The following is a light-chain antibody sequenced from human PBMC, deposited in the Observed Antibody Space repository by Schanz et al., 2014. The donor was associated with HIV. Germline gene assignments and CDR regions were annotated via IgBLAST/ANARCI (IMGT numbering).Light chain of an antibody. V-gene: IGLV2-14*03. J-gene: IGLJ1*01. CDR3: SSYTSSSTYV. Sequence: QSVLTQPASVSGSPGQSITISCTGTSSDVGGYNYLSWYQHHPGKAPKLMIYDGSNRPSGVSNRFSGSKSGNTASLTISGLQAEDEADYYCSSYTSSSTYVFGTGTKVTVL. CDR1: SSDVGGYNY. CDR2: DGS.